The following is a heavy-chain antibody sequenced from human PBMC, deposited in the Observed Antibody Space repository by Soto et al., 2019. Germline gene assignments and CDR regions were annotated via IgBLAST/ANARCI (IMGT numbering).Heavy chain of an antibody. CDR3: ARVSAGYYYYYGMDV. Sequence: SEMLSLTCTVSGGSISSGGYYWSWIRQHPGKGLEWIGYIYYSGSTYYNPSLKSRVTISVDTSKNQFSLKLSSVTAADTAVYYCARVSAGYYYYYGMDVWGQGTTVTVSS. J-gene: IGHJ6*02. CDR1: GGSISSGGYY. D-gene: IGHD6-25*01. V-gene: IGHV4-31*03. CDR2: IYYSGST.